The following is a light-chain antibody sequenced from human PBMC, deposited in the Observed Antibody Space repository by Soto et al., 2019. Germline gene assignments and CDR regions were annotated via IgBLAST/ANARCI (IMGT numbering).Light chain of an antibody. CDR1: QSVGSY. CDR2: GAY. J-gene: IGKJ4*01. V-gene: IGKV3-15*01. Sequence: EVVLTQSPDTLSLSPGERASLSCRASQSVGSYLAWYQQKPGQAPRLLIYGAYTRATGIQARFSGSGSGTEFTLTISSLQSEDFAVYYCKQYNNWPLTFGGGTKVDIK. CDR3: KQYNNWPLT.